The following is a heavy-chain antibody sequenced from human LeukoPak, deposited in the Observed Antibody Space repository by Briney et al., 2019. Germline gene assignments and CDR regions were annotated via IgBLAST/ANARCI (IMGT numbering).Heavy chain of an antibody. CDR3: VGSSGYHEFALDI. D-gene: IGHD3-22*01. V-gene: IGHV3-66*01. J-gene: IGHJ3*02. CDR1: GFTVSSNY. Sequence: GGSLRLSCAASGFTVSSNYMNWVRQAPGKGLEWVSVIYAGGSTFYADSVKGRFTISRDDSKNTLNLQMNSLRVDDTAVYYCVGSSGYHEFALDIWGQGTMVAVSS. CDR2: IYAGGST.